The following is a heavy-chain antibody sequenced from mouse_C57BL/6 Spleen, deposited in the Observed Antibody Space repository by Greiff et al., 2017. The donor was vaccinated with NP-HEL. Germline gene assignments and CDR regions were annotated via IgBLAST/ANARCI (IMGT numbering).Heavy chain of an antibody. CDR3: ARGFYGNYVFDY. V-gene: IGHV1-7*01. CDR2: INPSSGYT. Sequence: QVQLKQSGAELAKPGASVKLSCKASGYTFTSYWMHWVNQRPGQGLEWLGYINPSSGYTKYNQKFKDKATLTADKSSSTAYMQLSSLTYEDSAVYYCARGFYGNYVFDYWGQGTTLTVSS. CDR1: GYTFTSYW. J-gene: IGHJ2*01. D-gene: IGHD2-1*01.